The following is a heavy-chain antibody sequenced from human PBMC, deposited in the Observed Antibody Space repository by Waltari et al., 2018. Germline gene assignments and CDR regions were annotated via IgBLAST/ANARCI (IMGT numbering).Heavy chain of an antibody. V-gene: IGHV3-7*01. J-gene: IGHJ6*02. D-gene: IGHD6-6*01. CDR3: ARVSHSSSGGAYYYGMDV. CDR1: GFTFSSYW. Sequence: EVQLVESGGGLVQPGGSLRLSCAASGFTFSSYWLSWVRQAPGKGLEWVANINQDGSEKYYVDSVKGRFTISRDNAKNSLYLQMNSLRAEDTAVYYCARVSHSSSGGAYYYGMDVWGQGNTVTVSS. CDR2: INQDGSEK.